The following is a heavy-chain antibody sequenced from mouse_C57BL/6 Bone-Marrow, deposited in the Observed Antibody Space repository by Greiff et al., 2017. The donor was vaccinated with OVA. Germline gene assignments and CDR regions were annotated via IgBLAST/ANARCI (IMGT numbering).Heavy chain of an antibody. V-gene: IGHV8-8*01. D-gene: IGHD2-5*01. CDR3: ARPPLYSNGYAMDY. J-gene: IGHJ4*01. CDR2: IWWDDDK. CDR1: GFSLRTFGMG. Sequence: QVTLKVSGPGILQPSQTLSLTCSFSGFSLRTFGMGVGWIRQPSGKGLEWLAHIWWDDDKYYNPALKSRLTISKDTSKNQVFLKIANVDTAYTATYYCARPPLYSNGYAMDYWGQGTSVTVAS.